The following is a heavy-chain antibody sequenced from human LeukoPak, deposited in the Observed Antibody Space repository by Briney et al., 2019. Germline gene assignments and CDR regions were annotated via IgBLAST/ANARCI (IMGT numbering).Heavy chain of an antibody. Sequence: SETLSLTCAVYGGSLSGFYWSWIRQTPGKGLEWLGEIDHSGSTTYNPSLKSRVTISLDTSKTQFSLKVTSVTDADTAVYYCARGGSVVIMLYNWFDPWGQGTLVTVSS. D-gene: IGHD3-22*01. J-gene: IGHJ5*02. CDR1: GGSLSGFY. CDR2: IDHSGST. CDR3: ARGGSVVIMLYNWFDP. V-gene: IGHV4-34*01.